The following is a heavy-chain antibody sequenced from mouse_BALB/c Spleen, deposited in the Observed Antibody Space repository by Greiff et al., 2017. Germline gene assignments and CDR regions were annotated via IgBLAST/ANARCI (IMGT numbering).Heavy chain of an antibody. V-gene: IGHV3-6*02. CDR3: AREGETCFDY. J-gene: IGHJ2*01. Sequence: EVKLQESGPGLVKPSQSLSLTCSVTGYSITSGYYWNWIRQFPGNKLEWMGYISYDGSNNYNPSLKNRISITRDTSKNQFFLKLNSVTTEDTATYYCAREGETCFDYWGQGTTLTVSS. CDR1: GYSITSGYY. CDR2: ISYDGSN.